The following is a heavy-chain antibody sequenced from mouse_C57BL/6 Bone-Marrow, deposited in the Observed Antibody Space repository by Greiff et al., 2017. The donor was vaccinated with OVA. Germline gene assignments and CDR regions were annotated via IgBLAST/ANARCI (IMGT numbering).Heavy chain of an antibody. Sequence: QVHVKQPGAELVKPGASVKLSCKASGYTFTSYWMHWVKQRPGHGLEWIGMIHPNGGSTNYNEKFKSKATLTGDKSSSTASLQSSSMSSDDSAVYYSAIEGFTTVVATPFAYWGQGTLVTVSA. CDR2: IHPNGGST. D-gene: IGHD1-1*01. CDR3: AIEGFTTVVATPFAY. V-gene: IGHV1-64*01. J-gene: IGHJ3*01. CDR1: GYTFTSYW.